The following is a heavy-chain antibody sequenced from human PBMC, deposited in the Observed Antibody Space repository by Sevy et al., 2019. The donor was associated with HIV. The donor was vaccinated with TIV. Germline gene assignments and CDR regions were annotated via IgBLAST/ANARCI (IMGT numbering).Heavy chain of an antibody. V-gene: IGHV3-30*18. D-gene: IGHD6-19*01. CDR1: GFTFSSYG. CDR3: AKDHSGWYWGMDV. J-gene: IGHJ6*02. Sequence: GGSLRLSCAASGFTFSSYGMHWVRQAPGKGLEWVAVISYDGSNKYYADSVKGRFTISRDNSKNTLYLQMNSLRAEDTAVYYCAKDHSGWYWGMDVWGQRTTVTVSS. CDR2: ISYDGSNK.